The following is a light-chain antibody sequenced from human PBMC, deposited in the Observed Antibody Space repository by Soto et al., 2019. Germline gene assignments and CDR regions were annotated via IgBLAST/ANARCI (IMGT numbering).Light chain of an antibody. CDR2: AAS. CDR1: QGISSY. V-gene: IGKV1-8*01. Sequence: AIRMTQSPSSLSASTGDRVTITCRASQGISSYLAWYQQKPGKAPKLLIYAASTLQSGVPSRFSGSESGTDLTLTISCLQSEDFATYYCQQYYSYPGFTFGQGTKLEIK. J-gene: IGKJ2*01. CDR3: QQYYSYPGFT.